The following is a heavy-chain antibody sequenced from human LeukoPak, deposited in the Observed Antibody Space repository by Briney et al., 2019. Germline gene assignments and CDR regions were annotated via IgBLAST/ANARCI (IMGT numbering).Heavy chain of an antibody. Sequence: PSETLSLTCTVSGGSISSYYGSWIRQPPGKGLEWIGYIYYSGSTNYNPSLKSRVTISVDTSKNQFSLKLSSVTAADTAVYYCARASYYDFWSGYYTGYYYYYMDVWGKGTTVTVSS. CDR1: GGSISSYY. J-gene: IGHJ6*03. CDR2: IYYSGST. CDR3: ARASYYDFWSGYYTGYYYYYMDV. V-gene: IGHV4-59*01. D-gene: IGHD3-3*01.